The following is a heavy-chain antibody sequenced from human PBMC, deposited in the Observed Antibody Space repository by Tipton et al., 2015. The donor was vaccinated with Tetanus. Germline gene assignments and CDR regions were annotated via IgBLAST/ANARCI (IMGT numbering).Heavy chain of an antibody. V-gene: IGHV3-23*01. D-gene: IGHD3-16*01. J-gene: IGHJ2*01. CDR3: TKDLRPNVGFDL. CDR2: ITADGGGT. CDR1: GFPFSSYA. Sequence: LSLTCAASGFPFSSYALIWVRQAPGKGLEWVSSITADGGGTYYADSVKGRFTTSRDNSRNMVYLQMNSLRADDTAVYFCTKDLRPNVGFDLWGRGTLVTVSS.